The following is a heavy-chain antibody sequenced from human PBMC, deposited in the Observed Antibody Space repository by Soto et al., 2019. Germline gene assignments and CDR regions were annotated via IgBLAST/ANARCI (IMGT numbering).Heavy chain of an antibody. J-gene: IGHJ3*02. CDR2: IWYDGSNK. Sequence: GGSLRLSCAASGFTFSSYGMHWVRQAPGKGLEWVAVIWYDGSNKYYADFVKGRFTISRDNSKNTLYLQMNSLRAEDTAVYYCARDNSFVVVPAAIIDDAFDIWGQGTMVTVSS. V-gene: IGHV3-33*01. CDR3: ARDNSFVVVPAAIIDDAFDI. D-gene: IGHD2-2*01. CDR1: GFTFSSYG.